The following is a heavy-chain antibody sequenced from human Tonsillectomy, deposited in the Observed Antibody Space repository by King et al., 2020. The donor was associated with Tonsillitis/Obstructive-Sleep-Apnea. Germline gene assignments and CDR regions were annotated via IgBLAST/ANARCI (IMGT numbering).Heavy chain of an antibody. CDR1: GFTLSSYA. D-gene: IGHD6-13*01. J-gene: IGHJ6*02. CDR2: ISYDGSNK. V-gene: IGHV3-30*04. CDR3: ARDRGGHSSSWYYGYYYYGMDV. Sequence: VQLVESGGGVVQPGRSLRLSCAASGFTLSSYAMHWVRQAPGKGLEWVAVISYDGSNKYYADSVKGRFTISRDNSKNTVYMQVSSRRAEDAAVYYCARDRGGHSSSWYYGYYYYGMDVWGQGTTVTVSS.